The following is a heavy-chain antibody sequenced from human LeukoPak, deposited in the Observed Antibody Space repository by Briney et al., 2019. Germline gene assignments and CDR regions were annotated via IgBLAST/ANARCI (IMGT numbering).Heavy chain of an antibody. V-gene: IGHV4-34*01. CDR1: GGSFSNYY. J-gene: IGHJ3*02. CDR2: INHSGST. Sequence: PSETLSLTCAVYGGSFSNYYWTWIRQPPGKGLEWIGEINHSGSTNYNPSLKSRVTISVDTSKNQFSLKLSSVTAADTAVYYCARFNRLMPRTYYYDSSGYSDAFDIWGQGTMVTVSS. D-gene: IGHD3-22*01. CDR3: ARFNRLMPRTYYYDSSGYSDAFDI.